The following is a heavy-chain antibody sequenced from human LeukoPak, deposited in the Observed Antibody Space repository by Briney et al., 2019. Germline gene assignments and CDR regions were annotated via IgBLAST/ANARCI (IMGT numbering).Heavy chain of an antibody. V-gene: IGHV1-3*04. J-gene: IGHJ4*02. CDR3: ARNMDDSGTPGY. D-gene: IGHD3-10*01. CDR1: GYTFSDYP. CDR2: INTGNGDT. Sequence: ASVKASCKASGYTFSDYPMHWVRQAPGQRLEWMGWINTGNGDTKYSQQFQGRVTITRDSSATTAYMELSSLRSEDTSVYFCARNMDDSGTPGYWGQGTLVTVSS.